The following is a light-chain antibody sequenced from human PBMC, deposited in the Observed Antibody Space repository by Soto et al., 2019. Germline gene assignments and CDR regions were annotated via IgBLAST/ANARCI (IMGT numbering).Light chain of an antibody. Sequence: DIVLTQSPATLSVSPGERATLSCRASQTVSNSYLAWYQQKPGQAPRLLIYGASTRAAGIPPRFSGGGSGTDFTLTISSLQSEDFAVYYCQQYSNWPRTFGRGTKVEIK. J-gene: IGKJ1*01. V-gene: IGKV3-15*01. CDR2: GAS. CDR1: QTVSNSY. CDR3: QQYSNWPRT.